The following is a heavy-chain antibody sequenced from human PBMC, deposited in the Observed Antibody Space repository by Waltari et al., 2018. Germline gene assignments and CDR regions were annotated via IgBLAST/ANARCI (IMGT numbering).Heavy chain of an antibody. CDR3: ARDSPLGIDY. J-gene: IGHJ4*02. CDR1: GFTVSSNY. V-gene: IGHV3-53*01. Sequence: EVQLVESGGGLIQPGGSLRLSCAASGFTVSSNYMGWVRQAPGKGLGWVSVMYSGGSTYYADSGKGRFTISRDNSKNTLYLQMNSLRAEDTAVYYCARDSPLGIDYWGQGTLVTVSS. D-gene: IGHD6-13*01. CDR2: MYSGGST.